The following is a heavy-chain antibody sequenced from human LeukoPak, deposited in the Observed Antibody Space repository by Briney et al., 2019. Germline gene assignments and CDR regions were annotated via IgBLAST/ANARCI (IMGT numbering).Heavy chain of an antibody. J-gene: IGHJ4*02. CDR3: ARESTHNWRNFDY. Sequence: PSETLSLTCTVSGGSISSSTYYWGWIRQPPGKGLEWIGSIYYSGSTYYNPSLKSPVTISVDTSKNQFSLKLSSVTAADTAVYYCARESTHNWRNFDYWGQGTLVTVSS. CDR2: IYYSGST. V-gene: IGHV4-39*07. CDR1: GGSISSSTYY. D-gene: IGHD1-20*01.